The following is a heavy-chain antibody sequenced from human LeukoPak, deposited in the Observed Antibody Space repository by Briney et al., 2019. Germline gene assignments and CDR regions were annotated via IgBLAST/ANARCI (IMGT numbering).Heavy chain of an antibody. CDR3: ARAGFCSGGNCYGWFFDL. CDR2: IHYSGKT. D-gene: IGHD2-15*01. V-gene: IGHV4-31*03. J-gene: IGHJ2*01. CDR1: GGSISVGDYY. Sequence: SQTLSLTCTVSGGSISVGDYYWSWIRRHPGKGLEWIGYIHYSGKTYYNPSLKSRVRISVDTSENQFSLKLSSVTAADTAIYYCARAGFCSGGNCYGWFFDLWGRGTLVTVSS.